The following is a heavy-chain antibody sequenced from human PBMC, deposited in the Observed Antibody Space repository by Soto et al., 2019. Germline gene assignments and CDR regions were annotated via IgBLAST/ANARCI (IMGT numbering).Heavy chain of an antibody. CDR1: GFTFSSYW. Sequence: PGGSLRLSCAASGFTFSSYWMHWVRQAPGQGLVWVSGIKTDGSDTRYADSVKGRFTISRDNAENILYLQMNSLRAEDTAVYYCARPFDTGNDYWGRGTLVPVSS. J-gene: IGHJ4*02. V-gene: IGHV3-74*01. CDR2: IKTDGSDT. D-gene: IGHD7-27*01. CDR3: ARPFDTGNDY.